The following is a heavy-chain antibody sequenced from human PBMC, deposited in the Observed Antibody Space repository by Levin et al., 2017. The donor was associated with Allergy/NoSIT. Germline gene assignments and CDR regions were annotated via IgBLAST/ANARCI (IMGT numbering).Heavy chain of an antibody. V-gene: IGHV3-30*18. CDR2: ISYDGSNK. Sequence: PGGSLRLSCAASGFTFSSYGMHWVRQAPGKGLEWVAVISYDGSNKYYADSVKGRFTISRDNSKNTLYLQMNSLRAEDTAVYYCAKERGQWLVRSGYGMDVWGQGTTVTVSS. CDR3: AKERGQWLVRSGYGMDV. D-gene: IGHD6-19*01. J-gene: IGHJ6*02. CDR1: GFTFSSYG.